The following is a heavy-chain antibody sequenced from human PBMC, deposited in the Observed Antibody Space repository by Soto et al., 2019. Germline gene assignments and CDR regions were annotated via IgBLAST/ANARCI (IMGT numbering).Heavy chain of an antibody. CDR1: GFTFSSYG. CDR2: IWYDGSNK. V-gene: IGHV3-33*01. Sequence: QVQLVESGGGVVQPGRSLRLSCAASGFTFSSYGMHWVRQAPGKGLEWVAVIWYDGSNKYYADSVKGRFTISRDNSKXXLXXXXXXXXXXXXXXXXXXRDRQXGAKGVDYXXXGXXVTVSX. D-gene: IGHD4-17*01. CDR3: XRDRQXGAKGVDY. J-gene: IGHJ4*01.